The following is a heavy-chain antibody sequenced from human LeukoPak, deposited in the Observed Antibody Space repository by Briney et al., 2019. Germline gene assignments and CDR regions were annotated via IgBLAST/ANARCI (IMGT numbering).Heavy chain of an antibody. CDR1: AGSISLYNTYY. D-gene: IGHD2-2*01. V-gene: IGHV4-61*05. CDR2: IYDSGST. CDR3: ARMFPAAYPDYYYYMDV. Sequence: SETLSLTCTVSAGSISLYNTYYWNWIRQSPGKGLEWTGEIYDSGSTNYNPSLKSRVTISIDKSKNHFSLKLSSATAADTAVYYCARMFPAAYPDYYYYMDVWGKGTTVTVSS. J-gene: IGHJ6*03.